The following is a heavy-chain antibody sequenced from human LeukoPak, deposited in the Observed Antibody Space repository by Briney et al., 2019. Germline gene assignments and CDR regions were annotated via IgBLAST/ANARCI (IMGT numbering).Heavy chain of an antibody. CDR2: IYHDGTS. CDR3: ARDVSWDESFQR. Sequence: SETLSLTCTVAGFSISKGFYWGWVRQPPGKGPEFIATIYHDGTSHYNPSLESRATISVDTSRNQFSLKLTSVTAADTAVYYCARDVSWDESFQRWGQGTLVTVSS. D-gene: IGHD1-26*01. CDR1: GFSISKGFY. V-gene: IGHV4-38-2*02. J-gene: IGHJ1*01.